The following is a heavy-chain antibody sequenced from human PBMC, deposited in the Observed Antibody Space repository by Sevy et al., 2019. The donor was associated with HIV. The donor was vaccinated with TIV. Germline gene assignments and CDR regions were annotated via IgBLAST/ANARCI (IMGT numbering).Heavy chain of an antibody. Sequence: GGSLRLSCAASGFSVSNSYMSWVRQAPGKGLQWVSVIYSGDSTYYTDSVMGRFTISRDNSRNTLYIQMNSLRAEDTAVNYCARLSVYYYDSSGYYTTGHAFDIWGQGTMVTVSS. CDR2: IYSGDST. CDR3: ARLSVYYYDSSGYYTTGHAFDI. V-gene: IGHV3-53*01. J-gene: IGHJ3*02. D-gene: IGHD3-22*01. CDR1: GFSVSNSY.